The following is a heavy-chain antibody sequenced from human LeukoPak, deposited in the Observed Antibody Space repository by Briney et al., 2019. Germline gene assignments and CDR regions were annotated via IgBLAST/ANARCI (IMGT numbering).Heavy chain of an antibody. CDR3: VTFKYLPTMVSF. D-gene: IGHD2-8*01. CDR1: GFTFSNYW. V-gene: IGHV3-7*01. J-gene: IGHJ4*02. CDR2: IREDGGER. Sequence: PGGSLRLSCAASGFTFSNYWMHWVRQAPGKGLEWVANIREDGGERNYVDSVRGRFIISRDNDGHSLSLQMNSLRVDDTAVYYCVTFKYLPTMVSFWGQGTLVTVSS.